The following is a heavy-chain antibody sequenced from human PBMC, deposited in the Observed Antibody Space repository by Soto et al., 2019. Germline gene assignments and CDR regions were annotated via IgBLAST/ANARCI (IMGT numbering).Heavy chain of an antibody. V-gene: IGHV4-34*01. D-gene: IGHD2-2*01. J-gene: IGHJ4*02. CDR2: INHSGST. CDR1: GGSFSGYY. CDR3: ARVRVVPAGQFDY. Sequence: SETLSLTCAVYGGSFSGYYWSWIRQPPGKGLEWIGEINHSGSTNYNPSLKSRVTISVDTSKNQFSLKLSSVTAADTAVYYCARVRVVPAGQFDYWGQGTLVTVSS.